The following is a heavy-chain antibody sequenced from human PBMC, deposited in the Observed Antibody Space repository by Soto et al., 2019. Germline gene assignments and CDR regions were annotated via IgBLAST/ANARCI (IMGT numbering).Heavy chain of an antibody. CDR2: IWYDGSNK. CDR1: GFTFSSYG. D-gene: IGHD3-10*01. Sequence: QVQLVESGGGVVQPGRSLRLSCAASGFTFSSYGMHWVRQAPGKGLEWVAVIWYDGSNKYYADSVKGRFTISRDNSKNTLYLQMNSLRADDTAVYYCARDPGSTDPWGKGTLVTVSS. CDR3: ARDPGSTDP. J-gene: IGHJ5*02. V-gene: IGHV3-33*01.